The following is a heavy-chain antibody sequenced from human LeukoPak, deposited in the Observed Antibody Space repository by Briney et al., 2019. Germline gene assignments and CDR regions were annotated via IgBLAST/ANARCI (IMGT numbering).Heavy chain of an antibody. CDR2: IYYSGST. CDR1: GGSISSYY. V-gene: IGHV4-59*01. Sequence: PSETLSLTCTVSGGSISSYYWSWIRQPPGKGLEWIGYIYYSGSTNYNPSLKSRVTISVDTSKNPFSLKLSSVTAADTAVYYCARVGSRYDFWSGYYSGFDYWGQGTLVTVSS. D-gene: IGHD3-3*01. J-gene: IGHJ4*02. CDR3: ARVGSRYDFWSGYYSGFDY.